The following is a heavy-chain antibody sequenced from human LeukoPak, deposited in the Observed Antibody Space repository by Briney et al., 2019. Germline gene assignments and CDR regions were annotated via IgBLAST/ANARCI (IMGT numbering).Heavy chain of an antibody. J-gene: IGHJ4*02. CDR1: GGSISSGGYY. V-gene: IGHV4-30-2*01. D-gene: IGHD1-26*01. CDR2: IYHSGST. Sequence: SETLSLTCTVSGGSISSGGYYWSWIRQPPGKGLEWIGYIYHSGSTYYNPSLKSRVTISVDRSKNQFSLKLSSVTAADTAVYYCARDPAGATGFDYWGQGTLVTVSS. CDR3: ARDPAGATGFDY.